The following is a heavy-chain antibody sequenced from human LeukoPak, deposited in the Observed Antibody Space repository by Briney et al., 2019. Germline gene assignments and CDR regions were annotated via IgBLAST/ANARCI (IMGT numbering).Heavy chain of an antibody. V-gene: IGHV3-23*01. Sequence: QPGGSLRLSCAASGFSFSSYAMSWVRQGPGKGLEWVSAISVSGSTTYYADSVKGRFTISRDNSKNTLYLQMNTLRAEDTAVYYCAKDFRSSGGSCLDYWGQGTLVTVSS. D-gene: IGHD2-15*01. CDR2: ISVSGSTT. CDR3: AKDFRSSGGSCLDY. CDR1: GFSFSSYA. J-gene: IGHJ4*02.